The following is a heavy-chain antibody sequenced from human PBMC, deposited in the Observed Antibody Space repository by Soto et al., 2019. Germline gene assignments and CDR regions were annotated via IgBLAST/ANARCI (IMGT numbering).Heavy chain of an antibody. J-gene: IGHJ4*02. CDR2: IYYSGST. CDR3: ARVMAAACFDY. Sequence: SETLSLTCTVSGGYISSYYWSWIRQPPGKGLEWIGYIYYSGSTNYNPSLKSRVTISVDTSKNQFSLKLSSVTAADTAVYYCARVMAAACFDYWGQGTLVTVSS. D-gene: IGHD6-13*01. CDR1: GGYISSYY. V-gene: IGHV4-59*01.